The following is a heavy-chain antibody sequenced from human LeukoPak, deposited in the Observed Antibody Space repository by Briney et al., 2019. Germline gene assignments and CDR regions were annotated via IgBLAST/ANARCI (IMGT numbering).Heavy chain of an antibody. Sequence: PGGSLRLSCAASGFTFSSYAMTWVRQAPGKGLEWVSAISGGGVTTYYADSVKGRFTISRDNSKNTLYLQMNSLRVEDTAVYYCAQSPFYYDSYFDYWGQGTLVTVSS. V-gene: IGHV3-23*01. CDR3: AQSPFYYDSYFDY. D-gene: IGHD3-22*01. CDR2: ISGGGVTT. CDR1: GFTFSSYA. J-gene: IGHJ4*02.